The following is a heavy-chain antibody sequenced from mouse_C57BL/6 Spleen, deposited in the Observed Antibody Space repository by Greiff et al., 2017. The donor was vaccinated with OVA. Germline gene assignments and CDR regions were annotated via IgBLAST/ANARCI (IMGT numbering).Heavy chain of an antibody. D-gene: IGHD2-5*01. CDR1: GYTFTSYW. J-gene: IGHJ2*01. Sequence: VQLQQSGAELVMPGASVKLSCKASGYTFTSYWMHWVKQRPGQGLEWIGEIDPSDSYTNYNQKFKGKSTLTVDKSSSTAYMQLSSLTSEDSAVYYCARPYSNYELYYFDYWGQGTPLTVSS. V-gene: IGHV1-69*01. CDR2: IDPSDSYT. CDR3: ARPYSNYELYYFDY.